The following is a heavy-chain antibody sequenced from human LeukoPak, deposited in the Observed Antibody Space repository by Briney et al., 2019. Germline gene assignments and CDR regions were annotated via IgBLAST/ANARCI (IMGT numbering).Heavy chain of an antibody. V-gene: IGHV3-23*01. CDR2: ISNSGLSK. Sequence: GGTLRLSCAGSGFSFSSYRMNWVRQAPGKGLEWVSGISNSGLSKHYADSVKGRFTISRDNSKNTLYLQMNSLRVEDTAVYYCASETSGYFYVFDYWGQGTLVTVSS. J-gene: IGHJ4*02. D-gene: IGHD3-22*01. CDR3: ASETSGYFYVFDY. CDR1: GFSFSSYR.